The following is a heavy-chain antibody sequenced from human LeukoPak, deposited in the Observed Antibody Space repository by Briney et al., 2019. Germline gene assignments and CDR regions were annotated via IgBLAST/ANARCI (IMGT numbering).Heavy chain of an antibody. CDR1: GGTFSSYA. V-gene: IGHV1-69*13. D-gene: IGHD2-2*01. CDR3: ATEATSPDYNYYMDV. CDR2: IIPGFGTA. Sequence: ASVKVSCKASGGTFSSYAISWVRQAPGQGLEWMGGIIPGFGTANYAQKFQGRVTITADESTSTAYMELSSLRSEDTAVYYCATEATSPDYNYYMDVWGKGTTVTVSS. J-gene: IGHJ6*03.